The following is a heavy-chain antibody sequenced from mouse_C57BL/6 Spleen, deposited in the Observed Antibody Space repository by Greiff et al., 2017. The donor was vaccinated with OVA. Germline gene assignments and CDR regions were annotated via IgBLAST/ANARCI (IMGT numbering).Heavy chain of an antibody. V-gene: IGHV10-1*01. CDR2: IRSKSNNYAT. J-gene: IGHJ3*01. D-gene: IGHD2-4*01. Sequence: GGGLVQPKGSLKLSCAASGFSFNTYAMNWVRQAPGKGLEWVARIRSKSNNYATYYADSVKDRFTISRDDSESMLYLQMNNLKTEDTAMYYCVRHEGAPWGIYYDYEAWFAYWGQGTLVTVSA. CDR1: GFSFNTYA. CDR3: VRHEGAPWGIYYDYEAWFAY.